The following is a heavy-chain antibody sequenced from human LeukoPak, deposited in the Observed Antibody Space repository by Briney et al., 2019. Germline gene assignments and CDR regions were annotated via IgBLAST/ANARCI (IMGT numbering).Heavy chain of an antibody. V-gene: IGHV3-30*18. Sequence: GGSLRLFCAASGFTFSSYGMHWVRQAPGKGLEWVAVISYDGSNKYYADSVKGRFTISRDNSKNTLYLQMNSLRAEDTAVYYCAKDRTGTTWGGVDYWGQGTLVTVSS. J-gene: IGHJ4*02. D-gene: IGHD1-1*01. CDR1: GFTFSSYG. CDR2: ISYDGSNK. CDR3: AKDRTGTTWGGVDY.